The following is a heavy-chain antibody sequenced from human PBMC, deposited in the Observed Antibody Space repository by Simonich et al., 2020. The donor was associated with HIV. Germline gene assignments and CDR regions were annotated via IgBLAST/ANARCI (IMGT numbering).Heavy chain of an antibody. CDR2: VIHRGGT. V-gene: IGHV4-34*12. Sequence: QVQLQQWGAGLLKPSETLSLTCAVYGGSFSGYYWSWIRQPPGKGLEWIGEVIHRGGTYNTPSLRSRITISLDTSKSQSSLKLTSVTAADTALYFCARGNQRANWGYPPRHSFDTWGQGTLVSVSS. J-gene: IGHJ5*02. CDR1: GGSFSGYY. CDR3: ARGNQRANWGYPPRHSFDT. D-gene: IGHD7-27*01.